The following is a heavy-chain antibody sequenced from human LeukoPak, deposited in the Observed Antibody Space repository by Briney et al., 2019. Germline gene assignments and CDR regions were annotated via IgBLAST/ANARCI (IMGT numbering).Heavy chain of an antibody. CDR1: GYIFTNFW. Sequence: GESLKISCKGSGYIFTNFWIAWVRQIPGKGLEWMGIIYPGDSDTRYSPSFQGQVTISADKSIRTAYLQWSSLKASDTAMYYCAKPYPDAFDIWGQGTMVTVSS. CDR3: AKPYPDAFDI. CDR2: IYPGDSDT. J-gene: IGHJ3*02. V-gene: IGHV5-51*01.